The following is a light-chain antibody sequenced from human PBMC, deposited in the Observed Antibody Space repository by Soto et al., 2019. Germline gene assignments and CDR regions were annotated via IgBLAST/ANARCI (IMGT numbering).Light chain of an antibody. CDR1: QSVSTN. V-gene: IGKV3-15*01. CDR2: GAS. Sequence: EIAMTQSPATLSVSPGERATLSCRASQSVSTNLAWYQQNPGQAPRLLIYGASTRATGIPARFNGSGSGTEFTLTISSLQSEDFAVYYCQQYNNWPPITFGQGTRLEIK. J-gene: IGKJ5*01. CDR3: QQYNNWPPIT.